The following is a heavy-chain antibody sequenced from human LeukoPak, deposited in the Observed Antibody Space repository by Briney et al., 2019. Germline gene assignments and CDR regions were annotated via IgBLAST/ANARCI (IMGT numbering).Heavy chain of an antibody. D-gene: IGHD3-10*01. J-gene: IGHJ4*02. CDR2: MYSGGST. CDR1: GFTVSSNY. CDR3: ARDYYASGKFFLDY. Sequence: PGGSLRLSCAASGFTVSSNYMSWVRQAPGKGLEWVSVMYSGGSTNYADSVKGRFTISRDNSRNTLYLQMNSLRADDTAVYYCARDYYASGKFFLDYWGQGTLVTVSS. V-gene: IGHV3-66*01.